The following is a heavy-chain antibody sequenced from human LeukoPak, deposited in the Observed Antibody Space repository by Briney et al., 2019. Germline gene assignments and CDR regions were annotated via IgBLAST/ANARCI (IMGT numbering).Heavy chain of an antibody. CDR1: GFIFTTCA. D-gene: IGHD3-10*01. Sequence: GGSLRLSCSASGFIFTTCAMSWVRQAPGKGLEWVSRTSGSGETTYYLASVKGRFTISRDNSNNAVFLKMTGLTVEDTAVYFGTKDTYFYGSATYSSDFWGPGTLVTVSS. CDR3: TKDTYFYGSATYSSDF. CDR2: TSGSGETT. J-gene: IGHJ4*01. V-gene: IGHV3-23*01.